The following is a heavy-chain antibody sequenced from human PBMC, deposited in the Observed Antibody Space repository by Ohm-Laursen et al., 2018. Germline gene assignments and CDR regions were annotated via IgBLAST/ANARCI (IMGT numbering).Heavy chain of an antibody. CDR3: ARHTPGSVWYLGFDY. Sequence: SETLSLTCTVSGGSISSSSYYWGWIRQPPGKGLEWIGSIYYSGSTYYNPSLKSRVTIDVDMSRNQLSLRLFSATATDTAVYYCARHTPGSVWYLGFDYWGQGTLVTVSS. CDR2: IYYSGST. J-gene: IGHJ4*02. V-gene: IGHV4-39*01. CDR1: GGSISSSSYY. D-gene: IGHD6-19*01.